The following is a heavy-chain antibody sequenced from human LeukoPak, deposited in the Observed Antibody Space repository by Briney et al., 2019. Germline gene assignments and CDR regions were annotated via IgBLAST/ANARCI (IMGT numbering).Heavy chain of an antibody. D-gene: IGHD2-15*01. J-gene: IGHJ4*02. CDR2: INPNSGGT. CDR1: GYTFTGYY. V-gene: IGHV1-2*02. CDR3: ARDPLVVVAATFFDY. Sequence: ASVKVSCKASGYTFTGYYMHWVRQAPGQGLEWMGWINPNSGGTNYAQKFQGRVTMTRDTSISTAYMELSRLRSDDTGVYYCARDPLVVVAATFFDYWGQGTLVTVSS.